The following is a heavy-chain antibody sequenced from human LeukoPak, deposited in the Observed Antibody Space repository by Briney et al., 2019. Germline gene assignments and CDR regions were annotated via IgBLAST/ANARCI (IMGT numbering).Heavy chain of an antibody. D-gene: IGHD5-12*01. CDR3: AVTLGYSGYDSYNWFDP. V-gene: IGHV1-69*06. CDR2: IIPIFGTA. CDR1: EGTFSSYA. J-gene: IGHJ5*02. Sequence: SVKVSCKASEGTFSSYAISWVRQAPGQGLEWMGGIIPIFGTANYAQKFQGRVTITADKSTSTAYMELSSLRSEDTAVYYCAVTLGYSGYDSYNWFDPWAREPWSPSPQ.